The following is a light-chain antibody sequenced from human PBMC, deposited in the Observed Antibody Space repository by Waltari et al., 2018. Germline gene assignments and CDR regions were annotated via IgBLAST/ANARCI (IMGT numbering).Light chain of an antibody. J-gene: IGKJ1*01. CDR2: AAS. CDR3: QQSYTTPRT. Sequence: DIQMTQSPSSLSASVGDRVTITCRASQSIDIYLNWYQQKPGKAPNLLIYAASTLQSGVPSRFSISRSETDFTLIISNLQPEDFATYYCQQSYTTPRTFGQGTKVEIK. V-gene: IGKV1-39*01. CDR1: QSIDIY.